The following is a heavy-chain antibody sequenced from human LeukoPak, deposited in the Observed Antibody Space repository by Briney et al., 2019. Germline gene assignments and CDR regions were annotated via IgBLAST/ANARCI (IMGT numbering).Heavy chain of an antibody. J-gene: IGHJ4*02. D-gene: IGHD6-13*01. CDR2: ISYDGSNK. V-gene: IGHV3-30*04. CDR1: GFTFSSYA. Sequence: GGSLRLSCAASGFTFSSYAMHWVRQAPGKGLEWVAVISYDGSNKYYADSVKGRFTIPRDNSKNTLYLQMNSLRAEDTAVYYCARDQGSNTSSWYLMGFDYWGQGTLVTVSS. CDR3: ARDQGSNTSSWYLMGFDY.